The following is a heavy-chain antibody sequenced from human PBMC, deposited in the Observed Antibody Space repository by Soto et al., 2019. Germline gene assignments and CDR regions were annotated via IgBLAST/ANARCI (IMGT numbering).Heavy chain of an antibody. V-gene: IGHV4-59*01. CDR2: IYYNGST. Sequence: LSLTCTVSGGSISSYYWSWIRQPPGKGLEWIGYIYYNGSTNYNPSLKSRVTISVDTSKNQFSLKLSSVTAADTAVYYCARTAYYYGMDVWGQGTTVTVSS. J-gene: IGHJ6*02. CDR1: GGSISSYY. CDR3: ARTAYYYGMDV.